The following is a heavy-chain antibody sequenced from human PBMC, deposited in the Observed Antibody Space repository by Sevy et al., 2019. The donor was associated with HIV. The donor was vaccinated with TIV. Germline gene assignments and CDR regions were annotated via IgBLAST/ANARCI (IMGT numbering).Heavy chain of an antibody. D-gene: IGHD5-12*01. CDR2: IYYSGST. V-gene: IGHV4-30-4*01. CDR1: GGSISSGDYY. Sequence: SETLSLTCTVSGGSISSGDYYWSWIRQPPGKGLEWIGYIYYSGSTYYNPSLKSRVTISVDTSKNQFSLKRSSVTAADTAVYYCARDEIVATVFDYWGQGTLVTVSS. J-gene: IGHJ4*02. CDR3: ARDEIVATVFDY.